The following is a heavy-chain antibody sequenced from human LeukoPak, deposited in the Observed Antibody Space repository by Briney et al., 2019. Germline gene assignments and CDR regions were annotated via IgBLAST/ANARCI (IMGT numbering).Heavy chain of an antibody. CDR1: GFTFSSYW. V-gene: IGHV3-7*01. Sequence: GGSLRLSCAASGFTFSSYWMSWVRQAPGEGLEWVANIKQDGSEKYYVDSVKGRFTISRDNAKNSLYLQMNSLRAEDTAVYYCARDHSAYYDFWSGYSPYYMDVWGKGTTVTVSS. CDR3: ARDHSAYYDFWSGYSPYYMDV. D-gene: IGHD3-3*01. J-gene: IGHJ6*03. CDR2: IKQDGSEK.